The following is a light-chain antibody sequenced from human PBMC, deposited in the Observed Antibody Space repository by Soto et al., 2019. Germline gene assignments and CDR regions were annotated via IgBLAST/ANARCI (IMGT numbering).Light chain of an antibody. CDR3: AAWDDSLSGVV. CDR2: RND. V-gene: IGLV1-47*01. Sequence: QSVLTQPPSASWTPGQRVTISCSGSISNLGSNFVFWYQQLPGAAPKLLISRNDQRPSGVPDRFSGSKSGTSASLAISGLRSEDEADYHCAAWDDSLSGVVFGGGTKLTVL. J-gene: IGLJ3*02. CDR1: ISNLGSNF.